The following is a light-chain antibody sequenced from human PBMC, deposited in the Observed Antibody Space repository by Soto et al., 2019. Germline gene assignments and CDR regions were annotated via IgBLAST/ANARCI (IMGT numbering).Light chain of an antibody. CDR3: QQYYSTPFT. CDR1: QSVLYSSNNKNY. J-gene: IGKJ3*01. V-gene: IGKV4-1*01. Sequence: DIVMTQSPDSLAVSLGERATINCKSSQSVLYSSNNKNYLAWYQQKPGQPPKLLIYWASTRESGVPDRFSGSGSWTDFTLTIRSLQAEDVAVYYCQQYYSTPFTFGAGTKVDIK. CDR2: WAS.